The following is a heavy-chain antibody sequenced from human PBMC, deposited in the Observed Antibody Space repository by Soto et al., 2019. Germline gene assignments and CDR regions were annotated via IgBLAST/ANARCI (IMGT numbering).Heavy chain of an antibody. CDR1: GGTFSSYA. CDR2: IIPIFGTA. CDR3: ARDRGGTTTPYDYYGMDV. V-gene: IGHV1-69*12. D-gene: IGHD1-1*01. Sequence: QVQLVQSGAEVKKPGSSVKVSCKASGGTFSSYAISWVRQAPGQGLEWMGGIIPIFGTANYAQKFQGRVTITADESTSTAYMELSSLRSEDTAVYYCARDRGGTTTPYDYYGMDVWGQGTTVTVSS. J-gene: IGHJ6*02.